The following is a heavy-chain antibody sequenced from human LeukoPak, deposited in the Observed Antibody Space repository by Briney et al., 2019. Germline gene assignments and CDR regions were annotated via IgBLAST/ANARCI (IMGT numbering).Heavy chain of an antibody. J-gene: IGHJ4*02. CDR3: ARQGPLTTAVTTRTNPFDY. D-gene: IGHD4-11*01. CDR1: GGSISSSY. V-gene: IGHV4-59*08. Sequence: SETLSLTCTVSGGSISSSYWSWIRQSPGKGLEWIGYIYYSGRTSYNPSLKSRVTISVDTSKNQFSLKLNSVTTADTAVYYWARQGPLTTAVTTRTNPFDYWGQGTLVTVSS. CDR2: IYYSGRT.